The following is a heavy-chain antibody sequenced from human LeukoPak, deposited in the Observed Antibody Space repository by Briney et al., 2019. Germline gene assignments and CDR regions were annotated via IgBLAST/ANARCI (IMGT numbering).Heavy chain of an antibody. Sequence: ASVKVSCKASGYTFTGYYMHGVRQAPGQGLEWMGRINPNSGGTNYAQKFQGRVTMTRDTSISTAYMELSRLRSDDTAVYYCARERTPYYYDSSGYYYRGWFDPWGQGTLVTVSS. CDR2: INPNSGGT. J-gene: IGHJ5*02. CDR1: GYTFTGYY. D-gene: IGHD3-22*01. V-gene: IGHV1-2*06. CDR3: ARERTPYYYDSSGYYYRGWFDP.